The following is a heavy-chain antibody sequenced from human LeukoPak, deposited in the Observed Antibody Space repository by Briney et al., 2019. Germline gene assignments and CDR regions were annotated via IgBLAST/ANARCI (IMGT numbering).Heavy chain of an antibody. V-gene: IGHV3-23*01. CDR3: AKGAYYYDGGNWFDP. D-gene: IGHD3-22*01. Sequence: GGSLRLSCAASGFTFSSYAMSWVRQAPGKGLEWVSAISGSGGSTYYADSVKGRFTISRDNSKNTLYLQMSSLRAEDTAVYYCAKGAYYYDGGNWFDPWGQGTLVTVSS. J-gene: IGHJ5*02. CDR2: ISGSGGST. CDR1: GFTFSSYA.